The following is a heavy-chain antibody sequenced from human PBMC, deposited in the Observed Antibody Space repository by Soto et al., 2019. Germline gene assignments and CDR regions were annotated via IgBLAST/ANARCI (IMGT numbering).Heavy chain of an antibody. CDR2: IYPGDSDT. Sequence: PGESLKISCKGSGYSFSSHWIGWVRQMPGKGLEWMGIIYPGDSDTRYSPSFQGQVTISADKSISTAYLQWSSLKASDTAMYYCASKTYCSSSICYRYIQHWGQGTLVNVAS. V-gene: IGHV5-51*01. D-gene: IGHD2-2*01. J-gene: IGHJ1*01. CDR1: GYSFSSHW. CDR3: ASKTYCSSSICYRYIQH.